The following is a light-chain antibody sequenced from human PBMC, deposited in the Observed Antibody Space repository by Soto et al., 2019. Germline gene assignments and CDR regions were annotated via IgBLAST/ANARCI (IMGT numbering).Light chain of an antibody. V-gene: IGKV3-15*01. CDR1: HSVSSS. Sequence: EIVMTQSPATLSVSTGERATLFCRASHSVSSSLAWYQQKPGQAPRLLIHGASTRATGIPARFSGSGSGTEFTLTISSLQSEDFAVYYCQQYSDWRPQFGQGTKVDIK. J-gene: IGKJ1*01. CDR2: GAS. CDR3: QQYSDWRPQ.